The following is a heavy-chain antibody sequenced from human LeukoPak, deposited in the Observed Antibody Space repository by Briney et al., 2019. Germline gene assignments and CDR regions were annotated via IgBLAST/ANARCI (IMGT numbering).Heavy chain of an antibody. V-gene: IGHV3-23*01. CDR1: GFTFSSYA. J-gene: IGHJ3*02. CDR2: ITGSGGST. D-gene: IGHD2-2*01. Sequence: GGSLRLSCTASGFTFSSYAMSWVRQAPGKGLEWVSTITGSGGSTHSADSVKGRFTISRDNSKNMVYLQMNSLRAEDTAVYYCAKDRPSTSCSWGCAFDIWGQGTMVTVSS. CDR3: AKDRPSTSCSWGCAFDI.